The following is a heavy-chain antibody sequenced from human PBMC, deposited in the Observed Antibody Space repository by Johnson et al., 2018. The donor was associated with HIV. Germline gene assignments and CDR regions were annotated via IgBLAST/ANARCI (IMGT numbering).Heavy chain of an antibody. Sequence: QVQLVESGGGVVQPGRSLRLSCAASGFTFSSYAMHWVRQAPGKGLEWVSVIYIGGSTYYADSVKCRFTISRDNSKNTLYLQMNSLRAEDTAVYYCAKALTVWGSYRVRPDAFDIWGQGTMVTVSS. CDR2: IYIGGST. CDR3: AKALTVWGSYRVRPDAFDI. J-gene: IGHJ3*02. V-gene: IGHV3-NL1*01. D-gene: IGHD3-16*02. CDR1: GFTFSSYA.